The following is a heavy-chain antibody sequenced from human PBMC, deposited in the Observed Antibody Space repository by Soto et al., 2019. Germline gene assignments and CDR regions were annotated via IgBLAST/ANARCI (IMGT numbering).Heavy chain of an antibody. CDR3: AREELRFLEWLFSYYYYGMDV. J-gene: IGHJ6*02. CDR1: GGTFSSYA. D-gene: IGHD3-3*01. Sequence: SVKVSCKASGGTFSSYAISWVRQAPGQGLEWMGGIIPIFGTANYAQKFQGRVTITADKSTSTAYMELSSLRSEDTAVYYCAREELRFLEWLFSYYYYGMDVWGQGTTVTFSS. CDR2: IIPIFGTA. V-gene: IGHV1-69*06.